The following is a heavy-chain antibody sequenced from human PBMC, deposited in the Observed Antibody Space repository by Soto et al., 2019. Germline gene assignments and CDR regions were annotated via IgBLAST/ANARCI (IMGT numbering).Heavy chain of an antibody. CDR1: GGTFSRYG. CDR2: IIPIFGIA. J-gene: IGHJ6*02. D-gene: IGHD3-22*01. CDR3: ARARNDNYYYGMDV. Sequence: QVQLVQSGAEVKKPGSPVKVSCKASGGTFSRYGISWVRQAPGQGLEWMGGIIPIFGIANYAQKFQGRVTLTADDSTSTAYMELSSLRSEDTAVYYCARARNDNYYYGMDVWGQGTTVTVSS. V-gene: IGHV1-69*12.